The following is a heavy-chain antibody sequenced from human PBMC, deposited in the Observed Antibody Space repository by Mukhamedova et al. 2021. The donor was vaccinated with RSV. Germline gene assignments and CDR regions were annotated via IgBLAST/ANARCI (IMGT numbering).Heavy chain of an antibody. CDR2: IYYSGST. V-gene: IGHV4-30-4*01. D-gene: IGHD2-2*01. J-gene: IGHJ5*02. Sequence: EYMGYIYYSGSTYYNPSLKSRVTISVDTSKNQFSLKLSSVTAADMAVYYCARDLGYCSSTSCYGPSMYNWFDPWGQGTLVTVSS. CDR3: ARDLGYCSSTSCYGPSMYNWFDP.